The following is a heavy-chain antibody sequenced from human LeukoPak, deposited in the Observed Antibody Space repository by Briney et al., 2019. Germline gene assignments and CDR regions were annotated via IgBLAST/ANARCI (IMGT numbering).Heavy chain of an antibody. CDR2: ISSSGTTI. Sequence: GGSLRLSCAASGFSFSDYYMSWIRQAPGKGLEWVSYISSSGTTIQYADSVKGRFTISRDNAKDSLYLQMNSLRAEDTAVYYCAELGITMIGGVWGKGTTVTISS. CDR1: GFSFSDYY. V-gene: IGHV3-11*04. CDR3: AELGITMIGGV. J-gene: IGHJ6*04. D-gene: IGHD3-10*02.